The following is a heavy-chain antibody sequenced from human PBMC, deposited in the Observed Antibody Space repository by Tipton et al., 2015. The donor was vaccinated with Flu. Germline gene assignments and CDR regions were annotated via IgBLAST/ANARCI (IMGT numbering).Heavy chain of an antibody. CDR1: GGSISSGGYY. V-gene: IGHV4-31*03. CDR3: ARDLGSYYDSRGYYGSDAFDI. Sequence: TLSLTCTVSGGSISSGGYYWSWIRQHPGKGLEWIGYIYYSGSTYYNPSLKSRVTISVDTSKNQFSLKLRSVTAADTAVYYCARDLGSYYDSRGYYGSDAFDIWGQGTMVTVSS. J-gene: IGHJ3*02. CDR2: IYYSGST. D-gene: IGHD3-22*01.